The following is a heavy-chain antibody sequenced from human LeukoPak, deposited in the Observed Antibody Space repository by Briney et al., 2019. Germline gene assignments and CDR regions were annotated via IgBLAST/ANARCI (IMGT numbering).Heavy chain of an antibody. CDR1: GFTFSSYT. CDR2: ISSSSNYI. V-gene: IGHV3-21*01. J-gene: IGHJ4*02. Sequence: AGGSLRLSCAASGFTFSSYTMNWVRQAPGKGLEWVSSISSSSNYIYYGDSVKGRFTISRDNAKNSLYLQMNSLRAEDTAVYYCARDVGVDYSFDYWGQGTLVTVSS. CDR3: ARDVGVDYSFDY. D-gene: IGHD3-3*01.